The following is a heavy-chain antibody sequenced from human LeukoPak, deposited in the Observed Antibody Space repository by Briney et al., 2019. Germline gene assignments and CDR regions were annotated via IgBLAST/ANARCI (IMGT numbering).Heavy chain of an antibody. J-gene: IGHJ5*02. Sequence: GGSLRLSCAASGFTFDDYAMHWVRQVPGKGLEWVSGISWNSGSIGYADSVKGRFTISRDNAKNSLYLQMNSLRAEDTALYYCAKGKYYYDSSGYLWFDPWGQGTLVTVSS. D-gene: IGHD3-22*01. V-gene: IGHV3-9*01. CDR3: AKGKYYYDSSGYLWFDP. CDR2: ISWNSGSI. CDR1: GFTFDDYA.